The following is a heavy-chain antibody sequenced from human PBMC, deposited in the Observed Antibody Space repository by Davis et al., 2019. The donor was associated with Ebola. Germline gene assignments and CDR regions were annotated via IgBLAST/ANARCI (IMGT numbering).Heavy chain of an antibody. CDR1: GFTFSSYW. Sequence: GESLKISCAASGFTFSSYWMSWVRQAPGKGLEWVANIKQDGSEKYYVDSVKGRFTISRDNAKNSLYLQMNSLRAEDTAVYYCARDEGYGMYEVYWGQGTLVTVSS. CDR2: IKQDGSEK. D-gene: IGHD5-18*01. CDR3: ARDEGYGMYEVY. V-gene: IGHV3-7*03. J-gene: IGHJ4*02.